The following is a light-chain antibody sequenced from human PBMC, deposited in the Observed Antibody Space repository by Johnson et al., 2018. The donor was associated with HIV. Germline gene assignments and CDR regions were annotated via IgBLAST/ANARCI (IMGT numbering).Light chain of an antibody. V-gene: IGLV1-51*02. Sequence: QLVLTQPPSVSAAPGQKVTISCSGSSSNIGNNYVSWYQQLPGTAPKLLIYENNKRPSGIPDRFSGSKSGTSATLGITRLQTGDEADYYCGTWDSSLSAYYVVGTGTKVTGL. CDR2: ENN. CDR3: GTWDSSLSAYYV. CDR1: SSNIGNNY. J-gene: IGLJ1*01.